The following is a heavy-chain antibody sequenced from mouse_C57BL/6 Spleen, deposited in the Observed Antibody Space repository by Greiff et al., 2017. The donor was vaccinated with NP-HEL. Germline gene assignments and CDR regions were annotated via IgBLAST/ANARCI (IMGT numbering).Heavy chain of an antibody. CDR1: GFTFSDYG. J-gene: IGHJ1*03. CDR2: ISSGSSTI. D-gene: IGHD2-2*01. Sequence: EVQVVESGGGLVKPGGSLKLSCAASGFTFSDYGMHWVRQAPEKGLEWVAYISSGSSTIYYADTVKGRFTISRDNAKNTLFLQMTSLRSEDTAMYYCATMVTTAFDVWGTGTTVTVSS. V-gene: IGHV5-17*01. CDR3: ATMVTTAFDV.